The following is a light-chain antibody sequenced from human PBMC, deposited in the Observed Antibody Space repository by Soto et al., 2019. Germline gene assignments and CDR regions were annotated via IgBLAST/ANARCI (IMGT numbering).Light chain of an antibody. CDR2: GAS. V-gene: IGKV3-15*01. CDR1: QSISDT. CDR3: QKFNNWPWK. Sequence: SPCTLAASPWGSATHSLRASQSISDTFAWYQQKPGQAPRLLIDGASTRAPGFPASFSGSGSGTDFTLTISSLQSEDFAVYYCQKFNNWPWKFGQGTKVDIK. J-gene: IGKJ1*01.